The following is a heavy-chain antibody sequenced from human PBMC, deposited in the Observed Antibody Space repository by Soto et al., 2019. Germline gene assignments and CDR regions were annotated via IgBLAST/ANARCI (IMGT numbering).Heavy chain of an antibody. CDR1: GYTFTTYY. CDR2: INPSGGST. D-gene: IGHD5-18*01. Sequence: QVQLVQSGAEVKKPGASVKVTCETSGYTFTTYYLHWVRRAPVQVLECMGMINPSGGSTSYAQKFQGRVTMTRDTSTRTNYMELSSVRRDDTAIYYCARRAYNYANMDVWGQGTTVTVSS. V-gene: IGHV1-46*01. J-gene: IGHJ6*02. CDR3: ARRAYNYANMDV.